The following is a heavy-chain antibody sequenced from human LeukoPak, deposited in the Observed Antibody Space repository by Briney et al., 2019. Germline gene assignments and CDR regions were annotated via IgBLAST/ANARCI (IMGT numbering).Heavy chain of an antibody. CDR1: GYTFTSYG. CDR2: INPSGGST. V-gene: IGHV1-46*01. Sequence: ASVKVSCKASGYTFTSYGISWVRQAPGQGLEWMGIINPSGGSTSYAQKFQGRVTMTRDMSTSTVYMELSSLRSEDTAVYYCARRALDYDILTGYYNRKHYFDYWGQGTLVTVSS. J-gene: IGHJ4*02. D-gene: IGHD3-9*01. CDR3: ARRALDYDILTGYYNRKHYFDY.